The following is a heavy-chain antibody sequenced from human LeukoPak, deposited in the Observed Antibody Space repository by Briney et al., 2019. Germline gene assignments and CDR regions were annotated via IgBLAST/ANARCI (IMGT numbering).Heavy chain of an antibody. J-gene: IGHJ4*02. Sequence: PGGSLRLSCAASGFTFSSYGMHWVRQAPGKGLEWVSSISSSSSYIYYADSVKGRFTISRDNAKNSLYLQMNSLRAEDTAVYYCARGRSVATIRDYFDYWGQGTLVTVSS. CDR3: ARGRSVATIRDYFDY. CDR2: ISSSSSYI. V-gene: IGHV3-21*01. CDR1: GFTFSSYG. D-gene: IGHD5-12*01.